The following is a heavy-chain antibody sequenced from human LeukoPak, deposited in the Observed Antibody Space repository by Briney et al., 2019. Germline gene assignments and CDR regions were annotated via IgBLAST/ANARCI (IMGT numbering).Heavy chain of an antibody. CDR1: GYTFTSYG. CDR3: ARDQNYYDSSGYSGLILFDY. V-gene: IGHV1-18*01. Sequence: ASVKVSCKASGYTFTSYGISWVRQAPGQGLEWMGWISAYNGNTNYAQKLQGRVTMTTDTSTSTAYMELRSLRSDDTAVYYCARDQNYYDSSGYSGLILFDYWGQGTLVTVSS. CDR2: ISAYNGNT. J-gene: IGHJ4*02. D-gene: IGHD3-22*01.